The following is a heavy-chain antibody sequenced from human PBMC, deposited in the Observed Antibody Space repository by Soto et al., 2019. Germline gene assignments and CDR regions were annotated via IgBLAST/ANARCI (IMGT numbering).Heavy chain of an antibody. CDR3: ARVRDTAMASDAFDI. Sequence: QVQLVQSGAEVKKPGAAVKVSCKASGYTFTSYYIHWVRQSPGQVLEWMGIINPSGGSTSYAQKFQGRVTMTRDTSTSTVYMELSILRSEDTAVYYCARVRDTAMASDAFDIWGQGTMVTVSS. D-gene: IGHD5-18*01. CDR1: GYTFTSYY. V-gene: IGHV1-46*01. CDR2: INPSGGST. J-gene: IGHJ3*02.